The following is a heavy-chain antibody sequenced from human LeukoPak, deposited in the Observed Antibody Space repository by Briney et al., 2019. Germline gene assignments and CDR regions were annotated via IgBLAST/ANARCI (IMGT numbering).Heavy chain of an antibody. D-gene: IGHD6-19*01. V-gene: IGHV1-2*02. CDR2: INPNSGGT. J-gene: IGHJ4*02. CDR1: GYTFTGYY. Sequence: ASVKVSCKASGYTFTGYYMHWVRQAPGQGLEWMGWINPNSGGTNYAQKFQGRVTMTRDTSISTAYMELSRLRSDDTAVYYCATDEGDSSGWYYFDYWGQGTLVTVSS. CDR3: ATDEGDSSGWYYFDY.